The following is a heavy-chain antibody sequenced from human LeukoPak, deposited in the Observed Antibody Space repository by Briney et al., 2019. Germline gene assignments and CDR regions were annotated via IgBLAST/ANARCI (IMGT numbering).Heavy chain of an antibody. J-gene: IGHJ4*02. CDR2: IRFDGSNR. CDR1: GFTFSSYG. Sequence: PGRSLRLSCAASGFTFSSYGMHWVRQAPGKGLEWVAFIRFDGSNRYSADSVKGRFTISRDNSKNTLFLQMNSLRPDDTAVFYCAKDTAAYDSSAYYNPYIDYWGQGTLVTVSS. CDR3: AKDTAAYDSSAYYNPYIDY. D-gene: IGHD3-22*01. V-gene: IGHV3-30*02.